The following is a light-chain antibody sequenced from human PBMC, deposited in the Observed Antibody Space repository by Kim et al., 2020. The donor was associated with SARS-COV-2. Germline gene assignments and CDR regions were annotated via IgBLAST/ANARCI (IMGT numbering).Light chain of an antibody. J-gene: IGKJ2*01. Sequence: PGERATLSCRASQSASSTFLAWYRQKPGQAPRLLIYGASTRATGIPDRFNGSGSGTDFTLTINRLEPEDFAVYYCQQYGSSSYTFGQGTKLEI. CDR3: QQYGSSSYT. CDR2: GAS. CDR1: QSASSTF. V-gene: IGKV3-20*01.